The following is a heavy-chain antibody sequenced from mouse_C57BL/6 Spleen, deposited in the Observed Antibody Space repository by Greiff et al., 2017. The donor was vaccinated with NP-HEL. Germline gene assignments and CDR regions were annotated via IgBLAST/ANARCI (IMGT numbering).Heavy chain of an antibody. J-gene: IGHJ4*01. CDR3: ARSMITPGAMDY. Sequence: EVKLMESGPELVKPGASVKMSCKASGYTFTDYNMHWVKQSHGKSLEWIGNINPNNGGTSYNQKFKGKATLTVNKSSSTAYMELRSLTSEDSAVYYCARSMITPGAMDYWGQGTSVTVSS. CDR2: INPNNGGT. V-gene: IGHV1-22*01. CDR1: GYTFTDYN. D-gene: IGHD2-4*01.